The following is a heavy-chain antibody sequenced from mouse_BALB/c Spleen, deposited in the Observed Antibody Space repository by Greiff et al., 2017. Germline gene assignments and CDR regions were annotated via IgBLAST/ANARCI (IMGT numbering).Heavy chain of an antibody. Sequence: EVQLQQSGAELVKPGASVKLSCTASGFNIKDTYMHWVKQRPEQGLEWIGRIDPANGNTKYDPKFQGKATITADTSSNTAYLQLSSLTSEDTAVYYCAPRRGFAYWGQGTLVTVSA. J-gene: IGHJ3*01. CDR1: GFNIKDTY. CDR2: IDPANGNT. CDR3: APRRGFAY. V-gene: IGHV14-3*02.